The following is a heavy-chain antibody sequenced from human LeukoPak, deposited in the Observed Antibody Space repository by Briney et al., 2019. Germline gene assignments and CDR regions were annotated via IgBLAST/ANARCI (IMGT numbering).Heavy chain of an antibody. J-gene: IGHJ4*02. D-gene: IGHD3-22*01. CDR1: GFTFSSYG. Sequence: GGSLRLSCAASGFTFSSYGMHWVRQAPGKGLEWVAVISYDGSNKYYADSVKGRFTISRDNSKNTLYLQMNSLRAEDTAVYYCAKDGVLDYDSSGCLYYWGQGTLVTVSS. CDR3: AKDGVLDYDSSGCLYY. CDR2: ISYDGSNK. V-gene: IGHV3-30*18.